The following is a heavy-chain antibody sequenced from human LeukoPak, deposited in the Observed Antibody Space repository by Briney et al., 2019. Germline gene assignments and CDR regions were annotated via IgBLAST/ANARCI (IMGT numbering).Heavy chain of an antibody. CDR1: GYTFTSYY. CDR2: INPSGGST. CDR3: ARGGRHYYDSSGYYSWSAFDI. V-gene: IGHV1-46*01. D-gene: IGHD3-22*01. J-gene: IGHJ3*02. Sequence: ASVKVSCKASGYTFTSYYMHWVRQAPGQGLEWMGIINPSGGSTSYAQKFQGRVTITADKSTSTAYMELSSLRSEDTAVYYCARGGRHYYDSSGYYSWSAFDIWGQGTMVTVSS.